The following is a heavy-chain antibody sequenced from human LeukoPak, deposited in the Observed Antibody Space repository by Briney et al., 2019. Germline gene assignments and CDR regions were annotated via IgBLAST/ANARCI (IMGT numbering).Heavy chain of an antibody. J-gene: IGHJ4*02. CDR1: GFTFSSYG. CDR2: IWYDGSNK. D-gene: IGHD1-26*01. CDR3: ARISGSYYYFDY. V-gene: IGHV3-33*01. Sequence: PGRSLRLSCVASGFTFSSYGMHWARQAPGKGLEWVAVIWYDGSNKYYADSVKGRFTISRDNSKNTLYLQMNSLRAEDTAVYYCARISGSYYYFDYWGQGTLVTVSS.